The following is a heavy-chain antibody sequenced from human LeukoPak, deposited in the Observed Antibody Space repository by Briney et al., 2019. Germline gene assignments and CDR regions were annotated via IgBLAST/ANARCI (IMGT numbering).Heavy chain of an antibody. Sequence: SETLSLTCTVSGGSISSYYWSWIRQPPGKGLEWIGYIYYSGSTNYNPSLKSRVTISVDTSKNQFSLKLSSVTAADTAVYYCARHRVMVTYLGWADYWGQGTLVTVSS. J-gene: IGHJ4*02. D-gene: IGHD2-8*01. CDR3: ARHRVMVTYLGWADY. CDR2: IYYSGST. V-gene: IGHV4-59*08. CDR1: GGSISSYY.